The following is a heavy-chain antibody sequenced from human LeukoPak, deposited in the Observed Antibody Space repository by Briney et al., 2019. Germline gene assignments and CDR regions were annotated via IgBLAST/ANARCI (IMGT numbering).Heavy chain of an antibody. V-gene: IGHV3-23*01. CDR1: GFTFSKYA. J-gene: IGHJ4*02. Sequence: GGSLSLSCEASGFTFSKYAMSWVRQAQGKGLEWVSGNSGSGGSTYYADSVKGRFTISRDNSKNTLYLQMNSLRAEDTAVYYCAKGDYYGSGSYYFGGQGTLVTVSS. D-gene: IGHD3-10*01. CDR2: NSGSGGST. CDR3: AKGDYYGSGSYYF.